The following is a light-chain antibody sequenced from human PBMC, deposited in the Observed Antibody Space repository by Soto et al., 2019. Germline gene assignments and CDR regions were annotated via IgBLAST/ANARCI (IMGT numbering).Light chain of an antibody. Sequence: DIQMTHSPSFLSASVGDRVTITCRASQGINSHLAWYQQGPGKAPKLLIYAASTLQSGVPSRFSGSASGTAFPPTISRLQPEEFCNYSRPKVSGYPLTFGGGTKV. J-gene: IGKJ4*01. V-gene: IGKV1-9*01. CDR2: AAS. CDR3: PKVSGYPLT. CDR1: QGINSH.